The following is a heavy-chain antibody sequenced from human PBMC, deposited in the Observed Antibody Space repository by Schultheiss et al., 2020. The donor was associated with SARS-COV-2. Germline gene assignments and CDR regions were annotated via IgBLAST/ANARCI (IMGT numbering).Heavy chain of an antibody. CDR1: GFTFSSYD. V-gene: IGHV3-13*05. D-gene: IGHD3-22*01. J-gene: IGHJ4*02. CDR2: IGTAGDP. Sequence: GGSLRLSCAASGFTFSSYDMHWVRQATGKGLEWVSAIGTAGDPYYPGSVKGRFTISRENAKNSLYLQMNSLRDEDTAVYYCARGSGGYYFVVKYFDYWGQGTLVTVSS. CDR3: ARGSGGYYFVVKYFDY.